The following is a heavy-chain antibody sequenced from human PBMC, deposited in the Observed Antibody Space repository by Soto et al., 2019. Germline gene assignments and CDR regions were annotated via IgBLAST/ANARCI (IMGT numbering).Heavy chain of an antibody. V-gene: IGHV1-8*02. CDR2: MNPYNGDT. Sequence: QVQLVQSGAEVKKPGASVKVSCKASGYTFTTYDVNWMRQATGQGPEWLGWMNPYNGDTGYAQKFQGRVTLTRDTSMNTAYLELSSLIYEDTAVYYCARNRRETGDFDYWGQGTLVTVSS. CDR3: ARNRRETGDFDY. CDR1: GYTFTTYD. D-gene: IGHD7-27*01. J-gene: IGHJ4*02.